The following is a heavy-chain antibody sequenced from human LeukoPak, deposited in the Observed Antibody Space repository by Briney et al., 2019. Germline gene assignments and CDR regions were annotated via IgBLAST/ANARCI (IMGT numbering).Heavy chain of an antibody. CDR3: ARASGDIVETATMGSY. J-gene: IGHJ4*02. V-gene: IGHV3-21*01. Sequence: GGSLRLSCAASGFTFNSYSMNWVRQAPGKRLEWVSSISSSSSSIYYADSVKGRFTISRDNAKNSLYLQMNSLRAEDTAVYYCARASGDIVETATMGSYWGQGTLVTVSS. CDR2: ISSSSSSI. CDR1: GFTFNSYS. D-gene: IGHD5-18*01.